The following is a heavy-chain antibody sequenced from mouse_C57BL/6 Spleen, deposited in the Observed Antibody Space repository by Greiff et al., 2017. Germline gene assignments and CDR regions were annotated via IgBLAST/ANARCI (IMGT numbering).Heavy chain of an antibody. CDR1: GYTFTDYY. J-gene: IGHJ3*01. D-gene: IGHD1-1*01. V-gene: IGHV1-26*01. CDR2: INPNNGGT. Sequence: EVQLQQSGPELVKPGASVKISCKASGYTFTDYYMNWVKQSPGKSLEWIGDINPNNGGTSYNQKFKGKATLTVDKSSSTAYMGLRSLTSEDSAVYYCARENTAVVARDWFAYWGQGTLVTVSA. CDR3: ARENTAVVARDWFAY.